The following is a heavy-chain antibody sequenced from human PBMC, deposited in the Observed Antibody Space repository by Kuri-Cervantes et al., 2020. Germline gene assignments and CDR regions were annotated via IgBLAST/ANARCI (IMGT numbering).Heavy chain of an antibody. Sequence: GGSLRLSCAASGFTFSDHYMNWVRQAPGKGLEWVSSISSSSSYIYYADSVKGRFTISRDNAKNSLYLQMNSLRAEDTAVYYCAREDCSSTSCYFDYWGQGTLVTVSS. V-gene: IGHV3-21*01. D-gene: IGHD2-2*01. CDR2: ISSSSSYI. CDR1: GFTFSDHY. CDR3: AREDCSSTSCYFDY. J-gene: IGHJ4*02.